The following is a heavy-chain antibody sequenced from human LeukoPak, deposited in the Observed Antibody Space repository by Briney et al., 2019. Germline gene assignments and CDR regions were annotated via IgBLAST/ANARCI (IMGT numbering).Heavy chain of an antibody. CDR1: VGTFSSYA. V-gene: IGHV1-69*01. J-gene: IGHJ5*02. CDR2: IIPIFGTA. CDR3: ASAPRYSSSWPNNWFDP. Sequence: SVKVSCKASVGTFSSYAIRGVRQAPGQGREWMGGIIPIFGTANYAQKFRGRVTITADESTSTAYMELSSLRSEDTAVYFCASAPRYSSSWPNNWFDPWGQGTLVTVSS. D-gene: IGHD6-13*01.